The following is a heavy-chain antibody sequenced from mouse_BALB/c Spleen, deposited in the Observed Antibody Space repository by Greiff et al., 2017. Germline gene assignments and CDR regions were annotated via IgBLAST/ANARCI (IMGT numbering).Heavy chain of an antibody. CDR2: ISSGGSYT. Sequence: EVQLVESGGDLVKPGGSLKLSCAASGFTFSSYGMSWVRQTPDKRLEWVATISSGGSYTYYPDSVKGRFTISRDNAKNTLYLQMSSLKSEDTAMYYCARRDYGNLHYFDYWGQGTTLTVSS. D-gene: IGHD2-1*01. J-gene: IGHJ2*01. V-gene: IGHV5-6*01. CDR1: GFTFSSYG. CDR3: ARRDYGNLHYFDY.